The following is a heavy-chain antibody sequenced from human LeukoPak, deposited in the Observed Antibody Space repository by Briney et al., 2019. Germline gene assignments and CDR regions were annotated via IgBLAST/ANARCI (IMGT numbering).Heavy chain of an antibody. CDR1: GYTLTELS. V-gene: IGHV1-24*01. Sequence: GASVKVSCKVSGYTLTELSMHWVRQAPGKGLEWMGGFDPEDGETIYAQKFQGRVTVTEDTSTDTAYMELSSLRSEDTAVYYCASSDSGYDYWGQGTLVTVSS. CDR3: ASSDSGYDY. CDR2: FDPEDGET. D-gene: IGHD5-12*01. J-gene: IGHJ4*02.